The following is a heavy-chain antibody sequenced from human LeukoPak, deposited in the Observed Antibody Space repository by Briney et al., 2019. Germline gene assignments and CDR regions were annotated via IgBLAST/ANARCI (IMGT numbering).Heavy chain of an antibody. D-gene: IGHD3-10*01. CDR1: GFTFSSYE. J-gene: IGHJ4*02. V-gene: IGHV3-48*03. CDR3: ARGGGFVDY. CDR2: INISGGTI. Sequence: GGSLRLSCAASGFTFSSYEMSWVRQAPGKGLKCISYINISGGTIYYADSVKGRFTMSRDNAKNSLYLQMNSLRAEDTAVYYCARGGGFVDYWGQGTLVTVSS.